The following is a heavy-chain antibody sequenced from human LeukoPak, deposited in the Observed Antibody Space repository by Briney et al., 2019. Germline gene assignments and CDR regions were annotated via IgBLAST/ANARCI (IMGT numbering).Heavy chain of an antibody. D-gene: IGHD6-13*01. CDR2: NNPNSGGT. J-gene: IGHJ6*02. V-gene: IGHV1-2*04. Sequence: ASVKVSCKASGYTFTGYYMHWVRQAPAQGLEWMGWNNPNSGGTNYAQKFQGWVTMTRDTSISTAYMELSRLRSDDTAVYYCARGYSSSWYPLYGMDVWGQGTTVTVSS. CDR1: GYTFTGYY. CDR3: ARGYSSSWYPLYGMDV.